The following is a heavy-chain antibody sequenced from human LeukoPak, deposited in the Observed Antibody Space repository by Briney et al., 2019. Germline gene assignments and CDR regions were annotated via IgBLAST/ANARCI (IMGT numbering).Heavy chain of an antibody. CDR3: ARGPIAYCGGDCFGAFDI. V-gene: IGHV4-31*03. CDR1: RGSISSGGYY. J-gene: IGHJ3*02. Sequence: SETLSLTRTVSRGSISSGGYYWSWIRQHPGKGLEWNGYIYYSGSTYYNPSLKSRVTISVDTSKNQFSLKLSSVTAADTAVYYCARGPIAYCGGDCFGAFDIWGQGTMVTVSS. CDR2: IYYSGST. D-gene: IGHD2-21*02.